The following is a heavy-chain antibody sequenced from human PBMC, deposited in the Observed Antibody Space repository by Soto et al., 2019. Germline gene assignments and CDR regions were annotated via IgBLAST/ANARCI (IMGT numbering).Heavy chain of an antibody. V-gene: IGHV3-30*18. CDR2: ISYDGSNK. J-gene: IGHJ1*01. Sequence: QVQLVESGGGVVQPGRSLRLSCAASGFTFSSYGMHWVRQAPGKGLEWVAVISYDGSNKYYADSVKGRFTISRDNSKNTLYLQMNSLRAEDTAVYYCAKDKGYFQHWGQGTLVTVSS. CDR3: AKDKGYFQH. CDR1: GFTFSSYG.